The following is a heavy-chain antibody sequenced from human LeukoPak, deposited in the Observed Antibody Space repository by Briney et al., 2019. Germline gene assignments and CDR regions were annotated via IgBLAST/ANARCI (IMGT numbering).Heavy chain of an antibody. CDR2: IYHSGST. CDR3: ARANVGYYDSSGYSFDY. CDR1: GGSISSGGYS. Sequence: SETLSLTCAVSGGSISSGGYSWSWIRQPPGKGLEWIGYIYHSGSTYYNPSLKSRVTISVGRSKNQFSLKLSSVTAADTAVYYCARANVGYYDSSGYSFDYWGQGTLVTVSS. J-gene: IGHJ4*02. D-gene: IGHD3-22*01. V-gene: IGHV4-30-2*01.